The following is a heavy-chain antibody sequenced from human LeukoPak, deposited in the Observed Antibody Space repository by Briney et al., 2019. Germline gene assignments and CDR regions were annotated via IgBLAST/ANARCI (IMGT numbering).Heavy chain of an antibody. CDR2: FDPEDGET. J-gene: IGHJ6*02. CDR3: ALGGVYEVTDHYYYYGMDV. CDR1: GYTLTELS. D-gene: IGHD5/OR15-5a*01. Sequence: ASVKVSCKVSGYTLTELSMHWVRQAPGKGLEWMGGFDPEDGETIYAQKFQGRVTMTEDTSTDTAYMELSSLRSEDTAVYYCALGGVYEVTDHYYYYGMDVWGQGTTVTVSS. V-gene: IGHV1-24*01.